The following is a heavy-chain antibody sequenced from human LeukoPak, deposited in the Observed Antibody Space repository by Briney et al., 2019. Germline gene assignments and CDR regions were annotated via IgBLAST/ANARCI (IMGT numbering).Heavy chain of an antibody. J-gene: IGHJ4*02. CDR2: ISGSGGST. CDR3: ASHYGGNSLDY. V-gene: IGHV3-23*01. Sequence: GGSLRLSCAASGFTFSSYAMSWVRQAPGKGLEWVSGISGSGGSTYYADSVKGRFTISRDNAKNSLYLQMNSLRAEDTAVYYCASHYGGNSLDYWGQGTLVTVSS. CDR1: GFTFSSYA. D-gene: IGHD4-23*01.